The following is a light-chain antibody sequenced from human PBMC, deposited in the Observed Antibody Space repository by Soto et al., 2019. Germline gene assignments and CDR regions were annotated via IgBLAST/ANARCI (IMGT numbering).Light chain of an antibody. CDR2: KAS. V-gene: IGKV1-5*03. J-gene: IGKJ1*01. Sequence: DIQMTQSPSTLSASVGDRVTLTCRASQTIYSWLAWYQQKPGKAPNLLIYKASTLESGVPSRFSGSGSGTEFTLTISSLQPDDFATYYGQQYHSSPPWTFGQGTKVEIK. CDR3: QQYHSSPPWT. CDR1: QTIYSW.